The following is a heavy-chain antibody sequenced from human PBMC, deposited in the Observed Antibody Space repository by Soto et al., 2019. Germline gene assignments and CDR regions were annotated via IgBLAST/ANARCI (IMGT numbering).Heavy chain of an antibody. CDR2: ISLDGSRT. V-gene: IGHV3-74*01. Sequence: EVQLAESGGGLVQPGGSLRLSCAAPGFTFGSYWMHWVRQAPGKGLVWVSHISLDGSRTTYADSVKGRFTSSRDNAKNTLYLLMNSLRAEDTAVYYCARAPPGYSVGYRYYGMDVWGQGTTVTVSS. CDR1: GFTFGSYW. CDR3: ARAPPGYSVGYRYYGMDV. J-gene: IGHJ6*02. D-gene: IGHD2-21*01.